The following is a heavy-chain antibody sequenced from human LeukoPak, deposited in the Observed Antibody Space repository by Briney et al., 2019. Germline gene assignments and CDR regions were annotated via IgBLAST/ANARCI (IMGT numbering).Heavy chain of an antibody. V-gene: IGHV4-59*01. Sequence: SETLSLTCAVYGGSFSGYYWSWIRQPPGKGLEWIGYIYYSGSTNYNPSLKSRVTISVDTSKNQFSLKLSSVTAADTAVYYCAREAYGGGNWGQGTLVTVSS. CDR3: AREAYGGGN. CDR1: GGSFSGYY. D-gene: IGHD3-16*01. CDR2: IYYSGST. J-gene: IGHJ4*02.